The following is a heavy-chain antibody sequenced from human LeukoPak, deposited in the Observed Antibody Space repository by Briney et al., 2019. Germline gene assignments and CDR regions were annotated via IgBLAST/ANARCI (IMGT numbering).Heavy chain of an antibody. CDR3: ARFPRHSTAGRYFAS. CDR2: IYSVGTT. J-gene: IGHJ4*02. D-gene: IGHD4-11*01. Sequence: GGSLRLSCAASGFNVVSNYMSWVRQAPGKGLEWLSIIYSVGTTNYADSVKGRFTISSDNSKNTIYLQMNRLTVEDTAIYHCARFPRHSTAGRYFASWGRGTMVAVSS. CDR1: GFNVVSNY. V-gene: IGHV3-53*01.